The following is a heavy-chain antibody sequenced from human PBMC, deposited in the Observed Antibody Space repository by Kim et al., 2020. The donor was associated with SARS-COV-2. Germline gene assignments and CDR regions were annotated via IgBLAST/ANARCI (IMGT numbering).Heavy chain of an antibody. D-gene: IGHD1-26*01. CDR1: GFTLSSYA. Sequence: GGSLRLSCTTSGFTLSSYAMTWVRQAPGKGLEWVSNINGGGGEKYYIDSVRGRFTISRDNAKNSLYLQMNSLRDEDRAVYYCLDGAGGGYWGQGALGTV. CDR3: LDGAGGGY. J-gene: IGHJ4*02. CDR2: INGGGGEK. V-gene: IGHV3-7*03.